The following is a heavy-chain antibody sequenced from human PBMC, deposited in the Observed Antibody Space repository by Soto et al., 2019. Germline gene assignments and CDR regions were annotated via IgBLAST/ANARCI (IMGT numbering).Heavy chain of an antibody. Sequence: ASVKVSCKASGGTFSSYAISWVRQAPGQGLEWMGGIIPIFGTANYAQKFQGRVTITADKSTSTAYMELSSLRSEDTAVYYCARGGVVGATTYFDYWGQGTLVTVSS. CDR2: IIPIFGTA. D-gene: IGHD1-26*01. CDR1: GGTFSSYA. CDR3: ARGGVVGATTYFDY. V-gene: IGHV1-69*06. J-gene: IGHJ4*02.